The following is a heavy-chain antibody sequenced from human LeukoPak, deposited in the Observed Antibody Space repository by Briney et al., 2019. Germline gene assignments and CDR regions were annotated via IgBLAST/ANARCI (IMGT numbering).Heavy chain of an antibody. CDR1: GFTFNSYW. CDR3: ARGGYD. CDR2: IKQDGTEK. V-gene: IGHV3-7*01. J-gene: IGHJ4*02. Sequence: GGSLRLSCAASGFTFNSYWMNWVRQDPGKGLEWVANIKQDGTEKHYVDSVRGRFTISRDNAKNSLYLQMNSLRAEDTAVYYCARGGYDWGQGTLVTVSS. D-gene: IGHD5-12*01.